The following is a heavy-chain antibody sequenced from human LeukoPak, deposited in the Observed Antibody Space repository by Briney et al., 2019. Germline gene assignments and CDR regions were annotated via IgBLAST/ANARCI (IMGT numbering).Heavy chain of an antibody. CDR3: AKINRRSIVGAIQDFDY. V-gene: IGHV3-23*01. Sequence: GGSLRLSCAASGFTFDDYAMPWVRQAPGKGLEWVSAISGSGGSTYYADSVKGRFTISRDNSKNTLYLQMNSLRAEDTAVYYCAKINRRSIVGAIQDFDYWGQGTLVTVSS. J-gene: IGHJ4*02. CDR2: ISGSGGST. D-gene: IGHD1-26*01. CDR1: GFTFDDYA.